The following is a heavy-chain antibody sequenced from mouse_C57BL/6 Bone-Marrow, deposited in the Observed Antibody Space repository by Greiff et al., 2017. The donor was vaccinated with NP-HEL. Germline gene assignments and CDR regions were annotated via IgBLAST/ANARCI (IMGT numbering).Heavy chain of an antibody. V-gene: IGHV1-15*01. D-gene: IGHD1-1*01. Sequence: QVQLKQPGAELVRPGASVTLSCKASGYTFTDYEMHWVKQTPVHGLEWIGAIDPETGGTAYNQKFKGKAILTADKSSSTAYMELRSLTSEDSAVYYCTRSTVYYYAMDYWGQGTSVTVSS. CDR3: TRSTVYYYAMDY. CDR2: IDPETGGT. CDR1: GYTFTDYE. J-gene: IGHJ4*01.